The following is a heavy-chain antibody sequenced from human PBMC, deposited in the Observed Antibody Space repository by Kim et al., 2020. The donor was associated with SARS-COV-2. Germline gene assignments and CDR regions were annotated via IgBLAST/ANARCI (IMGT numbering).Heavy chain of an antibody. Sequence: YADSVKGRFTISRDNSKNTLYLQMNSLRAEDTAVYYCARDGRDGYNYFDYWGQGTLVTVSS. V-gene: IGHV3-33*01. J-gene: IGHJ4*02. D-gene: IGHD5-12*01. CDR3: ARDGRDGYNYFDY.